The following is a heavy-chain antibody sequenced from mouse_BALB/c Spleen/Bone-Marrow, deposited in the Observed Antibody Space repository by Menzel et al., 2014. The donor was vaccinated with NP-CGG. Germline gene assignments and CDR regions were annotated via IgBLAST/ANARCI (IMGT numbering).Heavy chain of an antibody. Sequence: QVQLQQSGPGLVAPSQSLSITCTVSGFSLTDSGVSWIRQPPGKGLEWLGIIWGGGSTYYNSDFKSRMNISKDNSKSQVFLKLNSLQTEDTAMYYCAKLSTMITTFAYWGQGTLVTVSA. CDR3: AKLSTMITTFAY. V-gene: IGHV2-6-5*01. CDR2: IWGGGST. D-gene: IGHD2-4*01. J-gene: IGHJ3*01. CDR1: GFSLTDSG.